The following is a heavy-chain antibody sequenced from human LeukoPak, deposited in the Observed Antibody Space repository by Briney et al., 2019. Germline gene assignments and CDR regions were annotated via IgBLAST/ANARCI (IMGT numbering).Heavy chain of an antibody. Sequence: SETLSLTCTVSGYSISSGYYWGWIRQPPGKGLEWIGSIYHSGSTYYNPSLKSRVTISVDTSKNQFSLKLSSVTAADTAVYYCARIGYRSSTSCYRPYYFDYWGQGTLVTVSS. CDR2: IYHSGST. V-gene: IGHV4-38-2*02. J-gene: IGHJ4*02. CDR3: ARIGYRSSTSCYRPYYFDY. CDR1: GYSISSGYY. D-gene: IGHD2-2*01.